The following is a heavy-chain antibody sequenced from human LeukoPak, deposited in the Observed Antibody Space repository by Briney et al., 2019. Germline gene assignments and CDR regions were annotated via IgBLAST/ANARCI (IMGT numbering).Heavy chain of an antibody. CDR3: ASTSSSWFLGIH. D-gene: IGHD6-13*01. CDR1: AHTLTAFW. Sequence: GESLRISCKGSAHTLTAFWLGWVRQMPGKGLEWMGIIYPGDSDTRYNPVFQGQVTISADRSTKTAYLQWNSLKASDTAMYYCASTSSSWFLGIHWGQGTLVTVSS. J-gene: IGHJ4*02. V-gene: IGHV5-51*01. CDR2: IYPGDSDT.